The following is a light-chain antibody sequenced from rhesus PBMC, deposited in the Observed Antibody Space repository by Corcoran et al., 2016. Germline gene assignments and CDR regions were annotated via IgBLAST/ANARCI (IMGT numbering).Light chain of an antibody. V-gene: IGKV2-78*01. CDR3: MQGTQLPPT. CDR1: QSLLHSDGYTY. Sequence: DIVMTQTPLSLPVTPGEPASISCRSSQSLLHSDGYTYLDWSRPKPGQSPQLLIYLGSNRASGVPDRFSGSGSGTDFTLKISRVEAEDVGVYYCMQGTQLPPTFGQGTKVEIK. CDR2: LGS. J-gene: IGKJ1*01.